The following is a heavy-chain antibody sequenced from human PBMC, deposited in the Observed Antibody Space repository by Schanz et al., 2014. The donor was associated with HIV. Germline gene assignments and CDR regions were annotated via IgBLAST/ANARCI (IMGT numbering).Heavy chain of an antibody. V-gene: IGHV1-18*01. CDR2: ISAYNGNT. CDR3: ARDRPVIVGATRADGGTDFDY. CDR1: GYTFISYG. J-gene: IGHJ4*02. D-gene: IGHD1-26*01. Sequence: QERLVQSGAEVKKPGASVKVSCKASGYTFISYGISWVRQAPGQGLEWMGWISAYNGNTNYAQKFQGRLTMTTDTSTSTAYMELRSLRSDDTAVYYCARDRPVIVGATRADGGTDFDYWGQGTLVTVSS.